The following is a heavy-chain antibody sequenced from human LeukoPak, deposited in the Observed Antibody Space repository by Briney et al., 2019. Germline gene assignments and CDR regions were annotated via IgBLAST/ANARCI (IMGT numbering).Heavy chain of an antibody. CDR3: ARVTALYYYMDV. J-gene: IGHJ6*03. CDR1: GYTFTSYG. V-gene: IGHV1-18*01. Sequence: ASVKVSCKASGYTFTSYGISWVRQAPGQGLEWMGWISTYKGNTNYAQKLQGRVTMTTDTSTSTVYMELRSLRSDGTAVYYCARVTALYYYMDVWGKGTTVTVSS. CDR2: ISTYKGNT.